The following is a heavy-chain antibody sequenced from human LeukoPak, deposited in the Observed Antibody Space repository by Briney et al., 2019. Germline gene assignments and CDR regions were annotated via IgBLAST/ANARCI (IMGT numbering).Heavy chain of an antibody. J-gene: IGHJ4*02. CDR3: AKGAGISMIVVVPLDY. CDR2: ISGSGGST. V-gene: IGHV3-23*01. D-gene: IGHD3-22*01. Sequence: PGGSLRLSCAASGFTFSSYGMSWVRQAPGKGLEWVSAISGSGGSTYYADSVKGRFTVSRDNSKNTLYLQMNSLRAEDTAVYYCAKGAGISMIVVVPLDYWGQGTLVTVSS. CDR1: GFTFSSYG.